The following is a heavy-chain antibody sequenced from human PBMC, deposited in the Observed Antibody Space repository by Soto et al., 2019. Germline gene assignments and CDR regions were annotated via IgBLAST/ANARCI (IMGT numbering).Heavy chain of an antibody. CDR1: GYTFTSYA. J-gene: IGHJ5*01. V-gene: IGHV1-3*01. Sequence: ASVKVSCKASGYTFTSYAMHWVRQAPGQGLEWMGWINAGNGNTKYYADSVKGRFTISRDSSKTTLFLQMDSLRAEDTAVYFCAKVSEGSMITFGGVIASWGQGTLVTVSS. D-gene: IGHD3-16*01. CDR2: INAGNGNT. CDR3: AKVSEGSMITFGGVIAS.